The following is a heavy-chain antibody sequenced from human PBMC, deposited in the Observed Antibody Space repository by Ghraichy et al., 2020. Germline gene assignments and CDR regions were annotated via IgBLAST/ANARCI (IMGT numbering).Heavy chain of an antibody. J-gene: IGHJ4*02. Sequence: GGSLRLSCAASGFTVSRNYMSCVRQAPGQGLEWVSVIYSGGSTYYADSVKGRFTISRDNSKNTLYLQMNSLRAEDTAVYYCAREVAGIIDYWGQGTLVTVSS. CDR3: AREVAGIIDY. CDR2: IYSGGST. D-gene: IGHD6-19*01. V-gene: IGHV3-53*01. CDR1: GFTVSRNY.